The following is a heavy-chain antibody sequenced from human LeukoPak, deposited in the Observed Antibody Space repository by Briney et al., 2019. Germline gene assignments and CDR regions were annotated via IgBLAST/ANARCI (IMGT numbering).Heavy chain of an antibody. CDR2: INHRGST. V-gene: IGHV4-34*01. Sequence: SXXXXLTCAVYGESFSGYYWSWIRQPPGKGLEWIGEINHRGSTNYNPSLKSRATVSVDTSKNKFSLKLSSVTAADTAVYYCARGAYCSSTSCYKGAFDIWGPGTMVTVSS. CDR1: GESFSGYY. D-gene: IGHD2-2*02. CDR3: ARGAYCSSTSCYKGAFDI. J-gene: IGHJ3*02.